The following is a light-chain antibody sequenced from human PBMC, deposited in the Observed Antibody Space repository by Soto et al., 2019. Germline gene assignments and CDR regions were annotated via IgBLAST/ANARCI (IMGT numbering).Light chain of an antibody. CDR3: QQYFTSPIT. CDR2: DAS. J-gene: IGKJ5*01. V-gene: IGKV3-20*01. Sequence: EIVLTQSPGTLSLSPGERATLSCRASQSVSRNYLAWFQKKPGQAPRLLIYDASTRATGIPDKFGGCRSVTDFTLTISRLEPEDFAVYFCQQYFTSPITFGQGTRLEIK. CDR1: QSVSRNY.